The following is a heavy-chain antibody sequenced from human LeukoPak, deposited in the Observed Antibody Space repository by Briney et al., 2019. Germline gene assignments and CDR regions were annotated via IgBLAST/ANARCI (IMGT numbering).Heavy chain of an antibody. CDR3: ANYGSGTYRFDP. J-gene: IGHJ5*02. V-gene: IGHV4-31*03. CDR2: INHSGTT. D-gene: IGHD3-10*01. CDR1: GGSISSGGYY. Sequence: PSETLSLTRTVSGGSISSGGYYWSWIRQHLGKGLEWIGYINHSGTTYYNPSLKSRVTISVDTSKNHFSLMLRSVTAADTAVYYCANYGSGTYRFDPWGQGTLVTVSS.